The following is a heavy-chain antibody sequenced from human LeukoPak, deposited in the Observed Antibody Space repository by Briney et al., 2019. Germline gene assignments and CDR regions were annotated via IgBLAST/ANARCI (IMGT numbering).Heavy chain of an antibody. CDR2: INPNSGGT. CDR1: GYTFTGYY. J-gene: IGHJ6*03. CDR3: ARAEPSIVGVVISYYYYMDV. V-gene: IGHV1-2*06. Sequence: ASVKVSXRASGYTFTGYYMHWVRQAPGQGLEWMGRINPNSGGTNYAQKFQGRVTMTRDTSISTAYMELSRLRSDDTAVYYCARAEPSIVGVVISYYYYMDVWGKGTTVTVSS. D-gene: IGHD3-3*01.